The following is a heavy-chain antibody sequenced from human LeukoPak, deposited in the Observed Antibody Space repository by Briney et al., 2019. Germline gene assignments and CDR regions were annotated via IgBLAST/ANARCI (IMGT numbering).Heavy chain of an antibody. CDR2: INPNSGGT. CDR1: GYTFTGYY. V-gene: IGHV1-2*02. J-gene: IGHJ5*02. Sequence: GASVKVSCKASGYTFTGYYMHWVRQAPGQGLEWMGWINPNSGGTNYAQKFQGRVTMTRDTSISTAYMELSRLRSDDTAVYYCARDPFMSEAWFDPWGQGTLVTVSS. CDR3: ARDPFMSEAWFDP. D-gene: IGHD3-10*02.